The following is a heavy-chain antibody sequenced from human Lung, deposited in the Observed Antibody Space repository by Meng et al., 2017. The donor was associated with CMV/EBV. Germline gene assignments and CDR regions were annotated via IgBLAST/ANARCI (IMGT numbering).Heavy chain of an antibody. D-gene: IGHD3-22*01. J-gene: IGHJ4*02. CDR1: GDTFRGHA. CDR3: ARDLYCYDSSGYYPYVDY. CDR2: IIPILGIA. V-gene: IGHV1-69*10. Sequence: SVXVSXXASGDTFRGHAISWVRQAPGQGLEWMGGIIPILGIATYAQKFQGRVTIAADKSTTTAYMELSRLRSEDTAVYFCARDLYCYDSSGYYPYVDYWGQGTLVTVSS.